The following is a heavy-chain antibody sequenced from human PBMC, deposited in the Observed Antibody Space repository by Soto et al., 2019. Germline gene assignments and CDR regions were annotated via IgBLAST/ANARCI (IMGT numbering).Heavy chain of an antibody. CDR2: IYYSGST. V-gene: IGHV4-61*01. D-gene: IGHD6-19*01. J-gene: IGHJ6*02. CDR1: GGSVSSGSYY. Sequence: ASETLSLTCTVSGGSVSSGSYYWSWIRQPPGKGLEWIGYIYYSGSTNYNPSLKSRVTISVDTSKNQFSLKLSSVTAADTAVYYCARDKTGWADVWGQGTTVTVSS. CDR3: ARDKTGWADV.